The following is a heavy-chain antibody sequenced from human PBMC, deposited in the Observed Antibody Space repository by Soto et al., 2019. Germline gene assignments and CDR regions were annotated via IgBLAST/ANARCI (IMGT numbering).Heavy chain of an antibody. V-gene: IGHV4-30-2*01. CDR3: ARASSSSWGYYFDD. J-gene: IGHJ4*02. Sequence: SETLSLTCAVSGGSISSGAYSWSWIRQPPGKGLEWVGYIYHSGSTYYNPSLKSRVTISVDRSKNRFSLNLSSVTAADTAVYYCARASSSSWGYYFDDWGQGTPVT. CDR2: IYHSGST. CDR1: GGSISSGAYS. D-gene: IGHD6-13*01.